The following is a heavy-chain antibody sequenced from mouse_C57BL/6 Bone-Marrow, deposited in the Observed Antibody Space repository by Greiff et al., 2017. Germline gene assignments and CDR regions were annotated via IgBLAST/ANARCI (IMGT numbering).Heavy chain of an antibody. V-gene: IGHV1-81*01. CDR1: GYTFTSYG. CDR2: IYPRSGNT. D-gene: IGHD1-1*01. Sequence: QVQLKESGAELARPGASVKLSCKASGYTFTSYGISWVKQSTGQGLEWIGEIYPRSGNTYYNEKFKGKATLTADKSSSTAYMELRSLTSEDAAVYFCARSRLLTRCAYWGQGTLVTGAA. CDR3: ARSRLLTRCAY. J-gene: IGHJ3*01.